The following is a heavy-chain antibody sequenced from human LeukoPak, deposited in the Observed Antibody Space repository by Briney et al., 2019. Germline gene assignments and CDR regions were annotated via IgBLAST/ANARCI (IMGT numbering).Heavy chain of an antibody. D-gene: IGHD1-26*01. J-gene: IGHJ4*02. V-gene: IGHV3-74*01. Sequence: PGGSLRLSCAASGFTFSSYWMHWVRQAPGKGLVWVSRINTDGSSTSYADSVKGRFTISRDNAKNTLYLQMNSLRAEDTAVYYCASAVGATTFDYWGQGTLVTVSS. CDR3: ASAVGATTFDY. CDR1: GFTFSSYW. CDR2: INTDGSST.